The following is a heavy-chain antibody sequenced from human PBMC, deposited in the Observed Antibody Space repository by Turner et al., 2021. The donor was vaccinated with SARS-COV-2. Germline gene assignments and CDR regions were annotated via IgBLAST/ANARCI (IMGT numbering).Heavy chain of an antibody. V-gene: IGHV3-66*01. D-gene: IGHD3-9*01. Sequence: ELQLVESGGGLVQPGGSLRLSCAASGFTVNTTYMSWVRQAPEKGLEWVSVIYSGDTTHYIDSVKVIFIISRDKSRNTVYLQMNRLGVEDAAVYYCVRGFDVLTRAPGLDVWGQGIKVTVSS. CDR3: VRGFDVLTRAPGLDV. CDR1: GFTVNTTY. CDR2: IYSGDTT. J-gene: IGHJ6*02.